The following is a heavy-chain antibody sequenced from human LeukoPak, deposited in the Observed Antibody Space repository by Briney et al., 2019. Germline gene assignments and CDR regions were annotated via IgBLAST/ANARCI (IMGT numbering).Heavy chain of an antibody. CDR3: TREIGKGKNDY. CDR2: INSDGSST. Sequence: PGGSLRLSCAASGFTFSTYWMHWVRQAPGKGLVWVSRINSDGSSTSYADSVKGRFTISRDNAKNTLYLQMNSLRAEDTAVYYCTREIGKGKNDYWGQGTLVTVSS. V-gene: IGHV3-74*01. CDR1: GFTFSTYW. J-gene: IGHJ4*02. D-gene: IGHD3-22*01.